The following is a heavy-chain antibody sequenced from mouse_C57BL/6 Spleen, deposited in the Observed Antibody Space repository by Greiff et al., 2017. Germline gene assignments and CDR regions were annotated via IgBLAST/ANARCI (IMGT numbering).Heavy chain of an antibody. CDR3: AREGLITTVVEASSFAY. V-gene: IGHV1-72*01. CDR2: IDPNSGGT. CDR1: GYTFTSYW. J-gene: IGHJ3*01. Sequence: QVQLQQPGAELVKPGASVKLSCKASGYTFTSYWMHWVKQRPGRGLEWIGRIDPNSGGTKSNEKFKSKATLTVDKPSSPAYMQLSSLTSEDSAVYYCAREGLITTVVEASSFAYWGQGTLVTVSA. D-gene: IGHD1-1*01.